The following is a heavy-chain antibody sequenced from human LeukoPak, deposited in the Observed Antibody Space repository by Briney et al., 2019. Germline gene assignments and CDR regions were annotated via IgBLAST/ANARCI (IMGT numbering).Heavy chain of an antibody. D-gene: IGHD5-12*01. Sequence: PGGSLRLSCAASGFTFSSYWMSWVRQAPGKGLEWVANIKQDGGEKYYVESVKGRFTISRDNVKKSLYLQMNSLRVEDTAVYYCARARGGYDLDYWGQGTLVTVSS. CDR3: ARARGGYDLDY. V-gene: IGHV3-7*01. CDR2: IKQDGGEK. J-gene: IGHJ4*02. CDR1: GFTFSSYW.